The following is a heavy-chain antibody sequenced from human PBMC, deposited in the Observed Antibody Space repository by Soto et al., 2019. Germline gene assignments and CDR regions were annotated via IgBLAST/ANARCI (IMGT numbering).Heavy chain of an antibody. J-gene: IGHJ6*02. CDR2: IYYSGST. V-gene: IGHV4-39*02. CDR1: GGSISSSSYY. D-gene: IGHD2-15*01. CDR3: ARDVRVVVVVPAASTGGDYYRDGMDV. Sequence: QLQLQESGPGLVKPSETLSLTCTVSGGSISSSSYYWDWIRQPPGKGLEWIGSIYYSGSTYYNPSLKSRVTISVDTSKDQFCLTRSSVTAADTAVYYCARDVRVVVVVPAASTGGDYYRDGMDVWGQGTTVTVSS.